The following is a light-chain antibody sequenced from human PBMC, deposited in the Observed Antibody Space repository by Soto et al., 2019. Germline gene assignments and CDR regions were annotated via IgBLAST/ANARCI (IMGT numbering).Light chain of an antibody. Sequence: EIVLTQSPATLSLSPGERATLSCRASQSVSSYLAWYQQKPGQAPRLLIYDASNRATGIPARFSGSGSGTDFTLTISRLEPEDFAVYFCQQYGRTPLTFGGGSKVEIK. V-gene: IGKV3-11*01. CDR3: QQYGRTPLT. CDR2: DAS. CDR1: QSVSSY. J-gene: IGKJ4*01.